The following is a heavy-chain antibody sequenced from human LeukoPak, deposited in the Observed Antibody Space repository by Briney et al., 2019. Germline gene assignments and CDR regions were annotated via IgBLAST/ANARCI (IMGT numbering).Heavy chain of an antibody. J-gene: IGHJ4*02. Sequence: GGSLRLSCAAAGFTFNNYAMSWVRQAPGKGLKWVSGISSGGSTYYADSVKGRFTISRGNSKNTLFLQMNSLRAEDTAVYYCAKDTYSSSPYYFDYWGQGTLVTVSS. D-gene: IGHD6-6*01. CDR3: AKDTYSSSPYYFDY. V-gene: IGHV3-23*01. CDR2: ISSGGST. CDR1: GFTFNNYA.